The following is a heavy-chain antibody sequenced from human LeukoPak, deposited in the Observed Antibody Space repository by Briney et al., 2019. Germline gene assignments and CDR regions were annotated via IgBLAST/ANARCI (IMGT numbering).Heavy chain of an antibody. J-gene: IGHJ5*02. D-gene: IGHD3-22*01. CDR1: GYTFTDYF. Sequence: ASVKVSCKASGYTFTDYFMNWMRQAPGQRLEWMGWINAGNGNTKYSQKFQGRVTITRDTSASTAYMELSSLRSEDTAVYYCAREDPTPKYYYDSSGLLPWGQGTLVTVSS. CDR3: AREDPTPKYYYDSSGLLP. V-gene: IGHV1/OR15-3*02. CDR2: INAGNGNT.